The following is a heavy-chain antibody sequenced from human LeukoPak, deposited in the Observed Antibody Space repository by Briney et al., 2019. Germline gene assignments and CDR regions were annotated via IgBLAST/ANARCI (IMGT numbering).Heavy chain of an antibody. CDR3: AKERAYCSASSGYYLVRAYDY. D-gene: IGHD3-22*01. CDR2: ISGCGGST. J-gene: IGHJ4*02. Sequence: GEALRLSCAASGLNLSTYPVSWVRQARGKGLEWVSGISGCGGSTSYAASVKGQFTISSDNSKIPLYVQMNSLRADDPAVYDGAKERAYCSASSGYYLVRAYDYWGQGTLVTVSS. CDR1: GLNLSTYP. V-gene: IGHV3-23*01.